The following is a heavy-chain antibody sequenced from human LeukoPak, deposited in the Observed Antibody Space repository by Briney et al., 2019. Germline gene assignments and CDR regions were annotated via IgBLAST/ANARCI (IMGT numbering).Heavy chain of an antibody. Sequence: GGSLRLSCAASGFTFSSYAMSWVRQAPGKGLEWVSAISGSGGSTYYADSVKGRFTISRDNSKNTLYLQMNGLRAEDTAVYYCAKDGGDYYDSSGYSYWGQGTLVTVSS. CDR1: GFTFSSYA. V-gene: IGHV3-23*01. CDR2: ISGSGGST. CDR3: AKDGGDYYDSSGYSY. D-gene: IGHD3-22*01. J-gene: IGHJ4*02.